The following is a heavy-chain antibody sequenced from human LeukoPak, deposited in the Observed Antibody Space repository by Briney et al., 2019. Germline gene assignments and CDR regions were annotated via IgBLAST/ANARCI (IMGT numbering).Heavy chain of an antibody. CDR2: IVVGSGNT. Sequence: GTSVKVSSKASGFTFTSSAVQWVRQARGQRLEWIGWIVVGSGNTKYAQKFQERVTITRDMCTSTAYMELSSLRSEDTAVYYCAARSSSTWYAFDIWGQGTMVTVSS. CDR3: AARSSSTWYAFDI. D-gene: IGHD6-13*01. J-gene: IGHJ3*02. V-gene: IGHV1-58*01. CDR1: GFTFTSSA.